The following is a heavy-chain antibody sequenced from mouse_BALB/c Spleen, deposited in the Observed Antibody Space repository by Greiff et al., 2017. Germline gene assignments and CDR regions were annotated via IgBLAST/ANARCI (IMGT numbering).Heavy chain of an antibody. CDR1: GFTFSSYA. CDR2: ISSGGST. D-gene: IGHD4-1*01. CDR3: ARGPGFDY. J-gene: IGHJ2*01. V-gene: IGHV5-6-5*01. Sequence: EVMLVESGGGLVKPGGSLKLSCAASGFTFSSYAMSWVRQTPEKRLEWVASISSGGSTYYPGSVKGRFTISRDNARNILYLQMSSLRSEDTAMYYCARGPGFDYWGQGTTLTVSS.